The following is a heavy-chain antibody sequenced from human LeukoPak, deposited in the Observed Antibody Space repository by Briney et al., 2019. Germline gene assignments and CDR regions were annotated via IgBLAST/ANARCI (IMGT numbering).Heavy chain of an antibody. CDR3: ARVLQGAWFDP. V-gene: IGHV4-31*03. D-gene: IGHD3-10*01. J-gene: IGHJ5*02. Sequence: SETLFLTCTVSGGSISSGGYYWSWIRQHPGKGLEWIGYIYYSGSTYYNPSLKSRVTISVDTSKNQFSLKLSSVTAADTAVYYCARVLQGAWFDPWGQGTLVTVSS. CDR2: IYYSGST. CDR1: GGSISSGGYY.